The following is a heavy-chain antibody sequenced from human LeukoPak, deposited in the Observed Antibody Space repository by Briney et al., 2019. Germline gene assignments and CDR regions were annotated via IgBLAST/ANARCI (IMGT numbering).Heavy chain of an antibody. CDR1: GFTFSSYA. V-gene: IGHV3-30*04. CDR3: ARDDY. J-gene: IGHJ4*02. Sequence: GGSLRLSCAASGFTFSSYAMHWDRQAPGKGLEWVAVISYDGSNKYYADSVKGRFTISRDNSKNTLYLQMNSLRAEDTAVYYCARDDYWGQGTLVTVSS. CDR2: ISYDGSNK.